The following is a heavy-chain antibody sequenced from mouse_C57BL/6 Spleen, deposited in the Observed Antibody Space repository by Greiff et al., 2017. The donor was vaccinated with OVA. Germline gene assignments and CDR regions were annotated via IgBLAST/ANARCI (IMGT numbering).Heavy chain of an antibody. D-gene: IGHD4-1*01. J-gene: IGHJ3*01. Sequence: VQLQQSGPELVKPGASVKISCKASGYAFSSSWMNWVKQRPGKGLEWIGRIYPGDGDTNYNGKFKGKATLTADKSSSTAYMQLSSLTSEDPAVYFCARDRSGTGFAYWGQGTLVTVSA. V-gene: IGHV1-82*01. CDR1: GYAFSSSW. CDR3: ARDRSGTGFAY. CDR2: IYPGDGDT.